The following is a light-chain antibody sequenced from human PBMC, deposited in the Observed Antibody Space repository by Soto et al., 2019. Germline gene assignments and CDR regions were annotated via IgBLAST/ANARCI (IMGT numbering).Light chain of an antibody. CDR3: QQYGRSPFT. Sequence: PGERATLSFRASETIRSDLAWYQQKSGQAPRLLIYAASNRATDIPDRFSASGSGTDFTLTISRLETEDFAVYDCQQYGRSPFTFGPGTKVDIK. CDR2: AAS. J-gene: IGKJ3*01. CDR1: ETIRSD. V-gene: IGKV3-20*01.